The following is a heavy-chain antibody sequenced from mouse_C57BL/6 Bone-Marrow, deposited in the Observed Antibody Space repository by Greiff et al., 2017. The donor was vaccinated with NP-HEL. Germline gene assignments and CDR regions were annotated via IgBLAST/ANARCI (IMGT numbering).Heavy chain of an antibody. V-gene: IGHV5-4*03. D-gene: IGHD2-4*01. Sequence: EVMLVESGGGLVKPGGSLKLSCAASGFTFSSYAMSWVRQTPEKRLEWVATISDGGSYTYYPDNVKGRFTISRDNAKNNLYLQMSHLKSEDTAMYYCARARSTMITSYAMDYGGQGTSVTVSS. J-gene: IGHJ4*01. CDR2: ISDGGSYT. CDR1: GFTFSSYA. CDR3: ARARSTMITSYAMDY.